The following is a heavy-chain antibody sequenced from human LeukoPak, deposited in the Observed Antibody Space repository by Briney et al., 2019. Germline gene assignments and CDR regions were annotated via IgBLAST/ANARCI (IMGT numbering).Heavy chain of an antibody. CDR1: ADYISSYY. J-gene: IGHJ5*02. CDR3: ARGYADFFT. V-gene: IGHV4-59*01. Sequence: SETLSLTCNVSADYISSYYWSWIRQFPGGGLEWIGYVHYSGSTNSNPSLKSRVSMPVDTSKNHFSLKLTSVTAADTAVYFCARGYADFFTWGQGILVTVSS. CDR2: VHYSGST. D-gene: IGHD2-8*01.